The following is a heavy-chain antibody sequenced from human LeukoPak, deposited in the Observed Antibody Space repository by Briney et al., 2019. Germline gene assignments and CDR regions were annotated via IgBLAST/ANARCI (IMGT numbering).Heavy chain of an antibody. D-gene: IGHD3-10*01. Sequence: PSETLSLTCAVYGGSFSGYYWSWIRQPPGKGLEWIGEINHSGSTNYNPSLKGRVTISVDTSKNQFSLKLSSVTAADTAVYYCASRYYGSGSYYRRGYGMDVWGKGTTVTVSS. CDR1: GGSFSGYY. J-gene: IGHJ6*04. V-gene: IGHV4-34*01. CDR3: ASRYYGSGSYYRRGYGMDV. CDR2: INHSGST.